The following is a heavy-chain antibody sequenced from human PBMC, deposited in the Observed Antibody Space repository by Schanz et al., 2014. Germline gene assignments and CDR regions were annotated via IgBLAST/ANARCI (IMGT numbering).Heavy chain of an antibody. J-gene: IGHJ6*03. Sequence: QVQLVESGGGLVKPGGSLRLSCAASGFTFRDYYMSWIRQAPGKGLEWIGEIYHTGSTNYNPSLKSRVTISVDTSKNQFSLKLSSVTAADTAVYYCARGNNFDYGDAFFNYYYYYMDVWGKGTTVTVSS. V-gene: IGHV4-34*01. CDR3: ARGNNFDYGDAFFNYYYYYMDV. D-gene: IGHD4-17*01. CDR1: GFTFRDYY. CDR2: IYHTGST.